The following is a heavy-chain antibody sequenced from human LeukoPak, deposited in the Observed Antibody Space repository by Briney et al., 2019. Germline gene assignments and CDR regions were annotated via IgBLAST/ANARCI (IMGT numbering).Heavy chain of an antibody. V-gene: IGHV4-38-2*02. J-gene: IGHJ4*02. Sequence: SETLSLTCAVSGYSISSGYYWGWIRPPPGKGLEWIGSIYHSGSTYYNRSLKSRVTISVDTSKNQFSLELSSVTAADTAVYYCARDPGGVGATGYWGQGTLVTVSS. CDR1: GYSISSGYY. CDR2: IYHSGST. D-gene: IGHD1-26*01. CDR3: ARDPGGVGATGY.